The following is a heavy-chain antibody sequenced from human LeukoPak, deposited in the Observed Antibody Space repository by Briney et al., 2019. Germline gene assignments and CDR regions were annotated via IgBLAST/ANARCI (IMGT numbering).Heavy chain of an antibody. CDR3: ARGFPSRVTALDY. V-gene: IGHV4-59*12. CDR2: IYYSGST. CDR1: GGSISSYY. Sequence: PSETLSLTCTVSGGSISSYYWSWIRQPPGKGLEWIGYIYYSGSTNYNPSLKSRVTISVDTSKNQFSLKLSSVTAADTAVYYCARGFPSRVTALDYWGQGTLVTVSS. D-gene: IGHD2-21*02. J-gene: IGHJ4*02.